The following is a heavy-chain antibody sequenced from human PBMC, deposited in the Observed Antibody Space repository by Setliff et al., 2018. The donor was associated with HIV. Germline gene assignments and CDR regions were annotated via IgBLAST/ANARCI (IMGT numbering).Heavy chain of an antibody. CDR2: IDPGDSDT. CDR3: ARQRPPGYSSPYTMEY. CDR1: GYMFNNYW. J-gene: IGHJ4*02. V-gene: IGHV5-51*01. D-gene: IGHD6-13*01. Sequence: GESLKISCKGSGYMFNNYWIAWVRQVPGKGLEWMGIIDPGDSDTRYTPSYQGRIIMSIDRFRSTAYLQWRSLTPSDSALYYCARQRPPGYSSPYTMEYWGQGTLVTVSS.